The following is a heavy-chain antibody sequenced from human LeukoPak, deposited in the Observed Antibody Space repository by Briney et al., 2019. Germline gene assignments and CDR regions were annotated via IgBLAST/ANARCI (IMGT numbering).Heavy chain of an antibody. CDR3: ARGRRHYYYDSSGYLLDY. V-gene: IGHV4-39*07. CDR2: IYYSGST. CDR1: GGSISSSSYY. Sequence: PSETLSLTCTVSGGSISSSSYYWGWIRQPPGKGLEWIGSIYYSGSTYYNPSLKSRVTISVDTSKNQFSLKLSSVTAADTAVYYCARGRRHYYYDSSGYLLDYWGQGTLVTVSS. D-gene: IGHD3-22*01. J-gene: IGHJ4*02.